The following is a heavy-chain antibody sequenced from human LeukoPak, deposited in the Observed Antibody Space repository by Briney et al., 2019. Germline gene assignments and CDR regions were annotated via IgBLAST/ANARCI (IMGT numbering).Heavy chain of an antibody. J-gene: IGHJ4*02. V-gene: IGHV4-34*01. CDR2: INHSGST. CDR1: GGSFSGYY. Sequence: SETLSLTCAVYGGSFSGYYWSWIRQPPGKGLEWIGEINHSGSTNYNPSLKSRVTISVDTSKNQLSLKLSSVTAADTAVYYCARSRGSGPVGYWGQGTLVTVSS. CDR3: ARSRGSGPVGY. D-gene: IGHD3-10*01.